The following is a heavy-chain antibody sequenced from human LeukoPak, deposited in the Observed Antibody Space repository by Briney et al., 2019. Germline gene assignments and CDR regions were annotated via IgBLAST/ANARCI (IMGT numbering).Heavy chain of an antibody. CDR2: IYYNGRT. CDR1: GGSISGYY. D-gene: IGHD2-15*01. J-gene: IGHJ4*02. CDR3: ARWYCSGGTCYYLDY. Sequence: NPSETLSLTCAVSGGSISGYYWSWIRQSPGRGLEYIGHIYYNGRTDYNPSLKSRVTISVDTSRNQFSLRLNSATAADTAVYFCARWYCSGGTCYYLDYWGQGTLVTVSS. V-gene: IGHV4-59*01.